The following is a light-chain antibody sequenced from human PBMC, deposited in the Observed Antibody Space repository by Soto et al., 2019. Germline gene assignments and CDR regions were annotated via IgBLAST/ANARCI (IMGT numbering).Light chain of an antibody. V-gene: IGKV3-11*01. CDR2: DAY. CDR3: QQRSAWPLT. CDR1: QSISSY. Sequence: EIGLTQSPATLSLSPGERATLSCRASQSISSYLAWYQQKPGQAPRLLIYDAYNRATGIPARFSGSGSGTDCTLTISALETEDVAVYYCQQRSAWPLTFGGGTKVEIK. J-gene: IGKJ4*01.